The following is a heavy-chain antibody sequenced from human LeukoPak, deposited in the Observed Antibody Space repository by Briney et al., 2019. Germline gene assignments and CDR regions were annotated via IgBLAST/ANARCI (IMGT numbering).Heavy chain of an antibody. Sequence: GGSLRLSCAASGLHFSGTTMSWVRQAPGKGLEWVSAISHDGMNAYYADSVKGRFTISRDNSKKTVSLEMSSLTAADTGGYYCAKDGAQYSSGPECDPMGQGAVVTVSP. D-gene: IGHD6-19*01. J-gene: IGHJ5*02. CDR3: AKDGAQYSSGPECDP. CDR1: GLHFSGTT. CDR2: ISHDGMNA. V-gene: IGHV3-23*01.